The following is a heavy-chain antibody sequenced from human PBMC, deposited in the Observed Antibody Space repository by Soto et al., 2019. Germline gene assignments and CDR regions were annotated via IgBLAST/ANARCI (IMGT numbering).Heavy chain of an antibody. D-gene: IGHD2-8*01. CDR2: IYSGGST. V-gene: IGHV3-66*01. CDR1: GFTVSSNY. J-gene: IGHJ5*02. Sequence: EVQLVESGGGLVQPGGSLRLSCAASGFTVSSNYMSWVRQAPGKGLEWVAVIYSGGSTYYADSVKGRFTISRDKSKNTLYLQMNSLRDEDTAVYYCARSRMVDAISWFDPWGQGTLVTVSS. CDR3: ARSRMVDAISWFDP.